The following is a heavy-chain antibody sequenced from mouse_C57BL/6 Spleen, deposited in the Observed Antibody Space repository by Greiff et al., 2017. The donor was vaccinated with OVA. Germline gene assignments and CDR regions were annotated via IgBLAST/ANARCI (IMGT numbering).Heavy chain of an antibody. CDR1: GYSFTDYN. CDR2: INPNYGTT. D-gene: IGHD2-4*01. CDR3: ARSNYDYVWYFDV. J-gene: IGHJ1*03. Sequence: VHVKQSGPELVKPGASVKISCKASGYSFTDYNMNWVKQSNGKSLEWIGVINPNYGTTSYNQKFKGKSTLTVDQSSSTAYMQLNSLTSEDSAVYYCARSNYDYVWYFDVWGTGTTVTVSS. V-gene: IGHV1-39*01.